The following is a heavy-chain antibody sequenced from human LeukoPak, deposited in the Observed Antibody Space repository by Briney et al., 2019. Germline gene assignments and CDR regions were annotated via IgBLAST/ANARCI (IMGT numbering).Heavy chain of an antibody. CDR3: ARTQDGYIDY. D-gene: IGHD5-24*01. V-gene: IGHV4-34*01. J-gene: IGHJ4*02. CDR1: GGSFSGYY. Sequence: PSETLSLTCAVYGGSFSGYYWSWIRQPPGKGLEWIGEINHSGSTNYNPSLKSRVTISVDTSKNQFSLKLSSVTAADTAVYYCARTQDGYIDYWGQGTLVTVSS. CDR2: INHSGST.